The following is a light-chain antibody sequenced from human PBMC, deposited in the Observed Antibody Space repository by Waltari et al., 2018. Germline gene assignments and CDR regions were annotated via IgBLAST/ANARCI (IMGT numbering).Light chain of an antibody. J-gene: IGLJ3*02. CDR2: DVS. CDR3: CSYAYTYWV. V-gene: IGLV2-11*01. CDR1: SSDVGGYNH. Sequence: QSALTQPRSVSGSPGQSVTISCTGTSSDVGGYNHVSWYQQHPGKAPKLVIYDVSKRPSGVPDRFSGSKSGNTASLTISGLQAEDEADYYCCSYAYTYWVFGGGTKLTVL.